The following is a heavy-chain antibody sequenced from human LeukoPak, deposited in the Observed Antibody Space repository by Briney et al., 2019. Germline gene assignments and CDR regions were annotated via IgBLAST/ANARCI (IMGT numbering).Heavy chain of an antibody. J-gene: IGHJ3*02. CDR2: ISSSSTTI. Sequence: QPGGSLRLSCAASGFTFSSYNMNWVRQAPGKGLEWVSYISSSSTTIYYADSVKGRFTISRDNAKNSLYLQMNSLRAEDTAVYYCARDLVGGAFDIWGQGTMVTVSS. V-gene: IGHV3-48*01. CDR1: GFTFSSYN. D-gene: IGHD1-26*01. CDR3: ARDLVGGAFDI.